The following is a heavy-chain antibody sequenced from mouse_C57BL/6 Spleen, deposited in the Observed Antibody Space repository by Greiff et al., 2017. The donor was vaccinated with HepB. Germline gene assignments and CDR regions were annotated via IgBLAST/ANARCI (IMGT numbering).Heavy chain of an antibody. V-gene: IGHV1-52*01. CDR1: GYTFTSYW. CDR2: IDPSDSET. D-gene: IGHD2-12*01. J-gene: IGHJ2*01. CDR3: TLSANDVDFAY. Sequence: QVQLQQPGAELVRPGSSVKLSCKASGYTFTSYWMHWVKQRPIQGLEWIGNIDPSDSETHYNQKFKDKATLTVDKSSSTAYMQLSSLTSEDSAVYSCTLSANDVDFAYSSQGTTLTVSS.